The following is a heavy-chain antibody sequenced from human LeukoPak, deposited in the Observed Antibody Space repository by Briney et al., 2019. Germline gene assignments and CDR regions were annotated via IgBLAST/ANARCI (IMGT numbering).Heavy chain of an antibody. Sequence: ASVKVSCKASGYTFTGYYMHWVRQAPGQGLEWMGWINPNSGGTNYAQKFQGRVTITRNTSISTAYMELSSLRSEDTAVYYCARVGVVSVFWSGYYPYYYYYYMDVWGKGTTVTVSS. CDR1: GYTFTGYY. J-gene: IGHJ6*03. CDR3: ARVGVVSVFWSGYYPYYYYYYMDV. CDR2: INPNSGGT. D-gene: IGHD3-3*01. V-gene: IGHV1-2*02.